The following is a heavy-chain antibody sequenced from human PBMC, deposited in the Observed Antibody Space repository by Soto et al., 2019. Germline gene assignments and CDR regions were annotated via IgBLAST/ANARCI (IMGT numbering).Heavy chain of an antibody. Sequence: PGGSLRLSCAASGFTFSSYWMSWVRQAPGKGLEWVANIKQDGSEKYYVDSVKGRLTISRDNAKNSLYLQMNSLRAEDTAVYYCARVKSSGSFDYWGQGTLVTVSS. D-gene: IGHD6-19*01. CDR1: GFTFSSYW. V-gene: IGHV3-7*03. J-gene: IGHJ4*02. CDR2: IKQDGSEK. CDR3: ARVKSSGSFDY.